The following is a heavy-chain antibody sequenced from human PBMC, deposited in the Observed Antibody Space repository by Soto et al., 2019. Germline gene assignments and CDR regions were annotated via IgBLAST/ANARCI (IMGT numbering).Heavy chain of an antibody. V-gene: IGHV3-7*01. D-gene: IGHD2-21*02. CDR1: GFMFSNYW. Sequence: VQLVESGGGLVRPGGSLRLSCAASGFMFSNYWMSWVRQAPGKGLEWVAYIKDDGSEKYYVDSVKGRFTISRDNARNSLDLQMNSLRVEDTAVYYCVACADCSLYSTYGLDAWGRGTTATVSS. CDR2: IKDDGSEK. J-gene: IGHJ6*02. CDR3: VACADCSLYSTYGLDA.